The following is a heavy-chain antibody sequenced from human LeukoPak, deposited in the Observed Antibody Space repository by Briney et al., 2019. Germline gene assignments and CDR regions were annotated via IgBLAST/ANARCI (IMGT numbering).Heavy chain of an antibody. D-gene: IGHD6-13*01. CDR2: ADYDGSDT. CDR3: ATLAAAGTNC. J-gene: IGHJ4*02. CDR1: GLSFSRCW. Sequence: GGSLRLSCAASGLSFSRCWMHWVRQAPGKGLVWVSRADYDGSDTSYADSVRGRFTISRDNAKNTLYLQMNSLSAEDTAVYYCATLAAAGTNCWGQGTLVTVSS. V-gene: IGHV3-74*01.